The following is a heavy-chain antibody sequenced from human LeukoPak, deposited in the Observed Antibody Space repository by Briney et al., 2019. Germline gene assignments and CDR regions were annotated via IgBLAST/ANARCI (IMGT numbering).Heavy chain of an antibody. CDR2: ISSSSYI. CDR1: GFTFSSYN. J-gene: IGHJ6*03. D-gene: IGHD3-22*01. CDR3: ASTYSSGPIYYYYMDV. Sequence: GGSLRLSCAASGFTFSSYNMNWVRQAPGKGLEWVSSISSSSYIYYADSVKGRFTISRDNAKNSLYLQMNSLRAGDTAVYYCASTYSSGPIYYYYMDVWGKGTTVTVSS. V-gene: IGHV3-21*01.